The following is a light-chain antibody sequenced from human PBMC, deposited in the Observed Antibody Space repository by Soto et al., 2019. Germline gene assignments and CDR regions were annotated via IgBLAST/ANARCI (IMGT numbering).Light chain of an antibody. J-gene: IGKJ5*01. CDR3: QQYGSSPIT. V-gene: IGKV3-20*01. CDR2: GGS. CDR1: QSISRSY. Sequence: EIVLTQSPGTLSLSPGERATLSCRASQSISRSYLAWYQQKPGQAPRLLMDGGSSRATGIPDRFTRSGSGTDFTLTLSRLEPEDFAVYYCQQYGSSPITFGQGTRLEIK.